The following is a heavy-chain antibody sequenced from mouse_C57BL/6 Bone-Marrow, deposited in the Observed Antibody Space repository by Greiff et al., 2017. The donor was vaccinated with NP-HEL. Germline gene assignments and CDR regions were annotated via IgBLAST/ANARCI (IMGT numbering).Heavy chain of an antibody. V-gene: IGHV5-15*01. CDR3: ARHNYGSSSFAY. CDR2: ISNLADSN. CDR1: GFTFSDYG. Sequence: EVKLMESGGGLVQPGGSLKLSCAASGFTFSDYGMAWVRQAPRKGPEWVAFISNLADSNYYADTVTGRFTISRENAKNTLYLEMSSLRSEDTAMYYCARHNYGSSSFAYWGQGTLVTVSA. J-gene: IGHJ3*01. D-gene: IGHD1-1*01.